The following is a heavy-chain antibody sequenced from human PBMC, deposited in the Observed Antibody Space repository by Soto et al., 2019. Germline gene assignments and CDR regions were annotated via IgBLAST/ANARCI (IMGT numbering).Heavy chain of an antibody. V-gene: IGHV3-74*01. J-gene: IGHJ4*02. Sequence: PGGSLRLSCAASGFTFSSYWMHWVRQVPEKGPVWVSRINSDGTITNYADAVKGRFTISRDNVKNTLYLQMNSLRAEDTAVYYCVRYSRTVGGSYRPDYWGQGTLVTVSS. CDR1: GFTFSSYW. CDR2: INSDGTIT. D-gene: IGHD3-16*02. CDR3: VRYSRTVGGSYRPDY.